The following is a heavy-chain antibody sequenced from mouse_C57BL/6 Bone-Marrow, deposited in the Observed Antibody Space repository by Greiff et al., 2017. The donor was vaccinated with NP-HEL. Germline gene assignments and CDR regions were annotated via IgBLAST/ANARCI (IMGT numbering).Heavy chain of an antibody. J-gene: IGHJ3*01. CDR2: IYPRSGNT. D-gene: IGHD1-1*01. CDR3: ARRDITTVVAPGFAY. V-gene: IGHV1-81*01. Sequence: QVQLQQSGAELARPGASVKLSCKASGYTFTSYGISWVKQRTGQGLEWIGEIYPRSGNTYYNEKFKGKATLTADKSSSTAYMELRSLTSEDSAVYFCARRDITTVVAPGFAYWGQGTLVTVSA. CDR1: GYTFTSYG.